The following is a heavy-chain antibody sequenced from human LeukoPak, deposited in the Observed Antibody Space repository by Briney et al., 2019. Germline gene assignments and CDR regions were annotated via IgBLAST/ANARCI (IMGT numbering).Heavy chain of an antibody. V-gene: IGHV3-74*03. CDR3: ARGRLSSSWAGDAFDI. D-gene: IGHD6-13*01. Sequence: PGGSLRLSCAASGFAFSSDWMHWVRQAPGKGLVWVPRINSDGSSTTYADSVKGRFTISRDNAKNTLYLQMNSLRAEDTAVYYCARGRLSSSWAGDAFDIWGQGTMVTVSS. CDR2: INSDGSST. J-gene: IGHJ3*02. CDR1: GFAFSSDW.